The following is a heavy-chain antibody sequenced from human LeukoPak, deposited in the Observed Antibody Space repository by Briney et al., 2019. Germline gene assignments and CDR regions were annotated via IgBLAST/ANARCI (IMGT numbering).Heavy chain of an antibody. CDR1: GFTFSSYA. V-gene: IGHV3-30*04. CDR2: ISYDGSNK. CDR3: ARDGYSGSGSYSHHFDC. J-gene: IGHJ4*02. Sequence: GRSLRLSCAASGFTFSSYAMHWVRQAPGKGLEWVAVISYDGSNKYYADSVKGRFTISRDNSKNTLYLQMNSLGAEDTAVYYCARDGYSGSGSYSHHFDCWGQGTLVTVSS. D-gene: IGHD3-10*01.